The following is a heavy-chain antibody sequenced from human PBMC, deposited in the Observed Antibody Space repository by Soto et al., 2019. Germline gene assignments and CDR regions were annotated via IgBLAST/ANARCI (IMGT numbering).Heavy chain of an antibody. D-gene: IGHD2-2*01. CDR2: IYYSGST. CDR3: ARDRAYQLLQHDAFDI. Sequence: QVQLQESGPGLVKPSQTLSLTCTVSGGSISSGGYYWSWIRQHPGKGLEWIGCIYYSGSTYYNPSLKSRVTISVDTSKNQFSLKLSSVTAADTAVYYCARDRAYQLLQHDAFDIWGQGTMVTVSS. CDR1: GGSISSGGYY. V-gene: IGHV4-31*03. J-gene: IGHJ3*02.